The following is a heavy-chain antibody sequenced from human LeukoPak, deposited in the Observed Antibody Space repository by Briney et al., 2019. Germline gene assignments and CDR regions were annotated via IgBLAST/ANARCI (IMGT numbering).Heavy chain of an antibody. CDR1: GSTFSSYD. J-gene: IGHJ4*02. CDR2: IGTAGDT. Sequence: GGSLRLSCAASGSTFSSYDMHWVRQATGKGLEWVSAIGTAGDTYYPGSVKGRFTISRENAKNSLYLQMNSLRAGDTAVYYCARFGYSYGFGYWGQGTLVTVSS. V-gene: IGHV3-13*01. D-gene: IGHD5-18*01. CDR3: ARFGYSYGFGY.